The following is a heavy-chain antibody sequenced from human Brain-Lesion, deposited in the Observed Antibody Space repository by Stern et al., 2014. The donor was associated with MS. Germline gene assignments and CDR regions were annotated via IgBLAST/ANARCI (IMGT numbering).Heavy chain of an antibody. D-gene: IGHD2-21*01. V-gene: IGHV4-34*01. J-gene: IGHJ4*02. CDR1: GGSFSGYY. Sequence: QVQLQQWGAGLLKPSETLSLTCGVYGGSFSGYYWTWIRQPPGKGLEWIGAINHSGRINSNPALESRVTMSVDTSKPQLSLRLSSATAADTAVYYCARDVGGAFDYWGQGTLVTVSS. CDR3: ARDVGGAFDY. CDR2: INHSGRI.